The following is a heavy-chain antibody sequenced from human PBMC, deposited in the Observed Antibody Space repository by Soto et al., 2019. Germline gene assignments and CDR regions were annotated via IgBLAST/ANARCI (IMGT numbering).Heavy chain of an antibody. D-gene: IGHD2-15*01. CDR1: GFTFSSYA. CDR2: ISGSGGST. Sequence: GGSLRLSCAASGFTFSSYAMSWVRQAPGKGLEWVSAISGSGGSTYYADSVKGRFTISRDNSKNTLYLQMNSLRAEETAVYYCANPLHCSGVSCYSDGYHPYLHLDPWGQAPELTVSA. J-gene: IGHJ5*02. V-gene: IGHV3-23*01. CDR3: ANPLHCSGVSCYSDGYHPYLHLDP.